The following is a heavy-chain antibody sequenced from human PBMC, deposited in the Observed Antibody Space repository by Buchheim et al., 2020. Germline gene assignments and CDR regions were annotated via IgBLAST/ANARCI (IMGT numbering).Heavy chain of an antibody. D-gene: IGHD1-26*01. CDR1: GGSFSGYY. J-gene: IGHJ4*02. CDR3: AREAGSYDDY. Sequence: QVQLQESGPGLVKPSGTLSLTCAVYGGSFSGYYWSWIRQPPGKGLEWIGEINHSGSTNYNPSLKSRVTISVDTSKNQFSLKLSSVTAADTAVYYCAREAGSYDDYWGQGTL. V-gene: IGHV4-34*01. CDR2: INHSGST.